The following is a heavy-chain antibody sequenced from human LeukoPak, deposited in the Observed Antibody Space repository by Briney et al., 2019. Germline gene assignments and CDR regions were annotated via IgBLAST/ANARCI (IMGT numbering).Heavy chain of an antibody. D-gene: IGHD2-21*01. CDR1: GFTFSSYS. CDR2: ISSSSSYI. J-gene: IGHJ4*02. V-gene: IGHV3-21*01. CDR3: ARGSFCGGDCYLGFDY. Sequence: GGSLRLSCAASGFTFSSYSMNRVRQAPGKGLEWVSSISSSSSYIYYADSVKGRFTISRDDAKNSLYLQMNSLRAEDTAVYYCARGSFCGGDCYLGFDYWGQGTLVTVSS.